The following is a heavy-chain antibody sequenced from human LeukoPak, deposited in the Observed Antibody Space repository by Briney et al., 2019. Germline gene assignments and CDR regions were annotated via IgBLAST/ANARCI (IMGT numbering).Heavy chain of an antibody. D-gene: IGHD4-23*01. CDR1: GSISSYY. CDR2: SYFTGNP. V-gene: IGHV4-59*08. CDR3: AGLRSTVAWASFDY. Sequence: SETLSLTCIVSGSISSYYWTWIRQPPGKGLEWIGHSYFTGNPNYNPSLKSRVTISVDPPKNQFPLKLTSVTAADTAVYYCAGLRSTVAWASFDYWGQGILVTVSS. J-gene: IGHJ4*02.